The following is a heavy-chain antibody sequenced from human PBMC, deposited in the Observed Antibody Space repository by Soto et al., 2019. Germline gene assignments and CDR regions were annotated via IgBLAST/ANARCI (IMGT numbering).Heavy chain of an antibody. CDR1: GFTFSSYA. CDR2: ISGSGGIT. Sequence: GGSLRLSCAASGFTFSSYAMSCVRQAPGKGLEGVSAISGSGGITYYADSVKGRFTISRDNSKNTLYLQMNSLRAEDTAVYYCAKGDYTYYSDYWGQGTLVTVSS. J-gene: IGHJ4*02. V-gene: IGHV3-23*01. CDR3: AKGDYTYYSDY. D-gene: IGHD4-17*01.